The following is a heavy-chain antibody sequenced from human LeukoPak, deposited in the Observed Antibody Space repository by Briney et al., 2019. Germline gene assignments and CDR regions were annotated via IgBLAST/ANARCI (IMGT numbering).Heavy chain of an antibody. V-gene: IGHV3-21*01. CDR3: GSGDIPYWYFDL. CDR1: GFTFSSYS. CDR2: IGSSSSYI. Sequence: PGGSLRLSCAASGFTFSSYSMNWVRQAPGKGLEWVSSIGSSSSYIYYADSVKGRFTISRDNAKNSLYLQMNSLRAEDTAVYYCGSGDIPYWYFDLWGRGTLVTVSS. D-gene: IGHD2-21*02. J-gene: IGHJ2*01.